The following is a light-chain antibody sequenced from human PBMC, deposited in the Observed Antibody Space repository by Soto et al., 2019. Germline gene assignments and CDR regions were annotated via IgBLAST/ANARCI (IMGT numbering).Light chain of an antibody. V-gene: IGLV2-14*01. CDR3: QSYDSSVSGVV. Sequence: QSALTQPASVSGSPGQSITISCTGTSSDVGGHNYVSWYQQHPGTAPKLMIYEVTNRPSGVSNRFSGSKSGNTASLTISGLQAEDEAYYHCQSYDSSVSGVVFGGGTKLTVL. CDR2: EVT. J-gene: IGLJ2*01. CDR1: SSDVGGHNY.